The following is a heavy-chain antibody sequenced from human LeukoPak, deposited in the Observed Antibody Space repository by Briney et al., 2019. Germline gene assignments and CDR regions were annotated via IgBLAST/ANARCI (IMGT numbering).Heavy chain of an antibody. J-gene: IGHJ4*02. D-gene: IGHD5-18*01. CDR1: GYTFTSYY. CDR3: ARGGVRTGIQLWEFGY. CDR2: INPSGGST. V-gene: IGHV1-46*01. Sequence: ASVKVACKASGYTFTSYYMHWVRQPPGQGLEWMGIINPSGGSTSYAQKFQGRVTMTRDASTSTVYMELSSLRSEDTAVYYCARGGVRTGIQLWEFGYWGQGTLVTVSS.